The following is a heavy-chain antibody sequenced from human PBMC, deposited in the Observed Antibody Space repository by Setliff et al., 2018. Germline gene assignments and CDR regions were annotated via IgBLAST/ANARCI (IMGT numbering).Heavy chain of an antibody. Sequence: GASVKVSCKSSGYTFTSYYMHWVRQAPGQGLEWMGIINPSGGSTSYAQKFQGRVTMTRDTSTSTAYMELSSLRSEDTAVYYCARDASYNFWSGYRGAFDYWGQGTLVTVSS. D-gene: IGHD3-3*01. CDR1: GYTFTSYY. V-gene: IGHV1-46*01. CDR3: ARDASYNFWSGYRGAFDY. CDR2: INPSGGST. J-gene: IGHJ4*02.